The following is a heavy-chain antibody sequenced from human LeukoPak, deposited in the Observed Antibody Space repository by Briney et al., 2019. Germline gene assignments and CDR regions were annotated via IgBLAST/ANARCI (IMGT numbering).Heavy chain of an antibody. CDR2: IYYSGST. V-gene: IGHV4-59*01. CDR3: ARGYCSGGSCYDAFDI. J-gene: IGHJ3*02. D-gene: IGHD2-15*01. CDR1: GGSISSFY. Sequence: PSETLSLTCTVSGGSISSFYWTWIQQPPGKGLEWIGYIYYSGSTNYNPSLKSRVTISVDTSKNKFSLKLSSVTAADTAVYYCARGYCSGGSCYDAFDIWGQGTMVTVSS.